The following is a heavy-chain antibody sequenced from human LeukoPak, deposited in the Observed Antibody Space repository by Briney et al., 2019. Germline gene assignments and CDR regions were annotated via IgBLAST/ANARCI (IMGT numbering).Heavy chain of an antibody. J-gene: IGHJ4*02. CDR1: GYTFTNYE. CDR2: MYPNTGKT. CDR3: ARGAPLCGGDCFDY. Sequence: ASVKVSCKTSGYTFTNYEINWVRQAPGQRLGWMGSMYPNTGKTGYVQKFQGRVTMTRNIATGTAYLELSSLTSEDTAIYFCARGAPLCGGDCFDYWGQGSLVIVSS. D-gene: IGHD2-21*01. V-gene: IGHV1-8*01.